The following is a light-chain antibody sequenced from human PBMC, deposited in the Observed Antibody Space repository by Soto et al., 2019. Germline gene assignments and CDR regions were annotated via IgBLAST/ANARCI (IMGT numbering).Light chain of an antibody. J-gene: IGKJ1*01. CDR1: QSVITN. CDR2: SAP. V-gene: IGKV3-20*01. CDR3: QQYAGSPRT. Sequence: EIVMTQSPATLSVSPGERATLSCRASQSVITNLAWYQQKPGQAPRLLIYSAPRRATGIPDRFTGSGSGTDFTLTINRVEPEDFAVYFCQQYAGSPRTFGQGTKVDIK.